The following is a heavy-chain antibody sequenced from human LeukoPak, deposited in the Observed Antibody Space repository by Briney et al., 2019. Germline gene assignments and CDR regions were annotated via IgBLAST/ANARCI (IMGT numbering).Heavy chain of an antibody. CDR1: GGSISPYY. D-gene: IGHD5-12*01. J-gene: IGHJ4*02. CDR3: ARHRTMTSGYDF. Sequence: KPSETLSLTCTVSGGSISPYYWSWIRQPPGKGLEWIGYTHYSGSTNYNPSLKSRVTISIDTSKNRISLNLSSVAAADTAVYYCARHRTMTSGYDFWGRGTLVAVSP. CDR2: THYSGST. V-gene: IGHV4-59*08.